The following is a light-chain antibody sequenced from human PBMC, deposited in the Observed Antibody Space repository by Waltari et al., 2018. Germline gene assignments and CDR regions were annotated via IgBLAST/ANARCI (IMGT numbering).Light chain of an antibody. J-gene: IGLJ3*02. CDR2: INSDGSH. CDR3: QTWDTAILL. V-gene: IGLV4-69*01. CDR1: SGHTNNA. Sequence: QLVLTQSPSASASLGASVKVTCTLSSGHTNNAIAWHQQQPERGPRFLVRINSDGSHKKGDGVPVRVSGSRSGPEFYLTIARLQSEDEGDYYCQTWDTAILLFGGGTKLSVL.